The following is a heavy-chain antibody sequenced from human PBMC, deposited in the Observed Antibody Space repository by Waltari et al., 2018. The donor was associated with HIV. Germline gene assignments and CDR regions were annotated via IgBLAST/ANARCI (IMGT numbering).Heavy chain of an antibody. CDR2: IYRSGDA. D-gene: IGHD3-3*02. CDR1: GLSVRSNY. J-gene: IGHJ4*02. V-gene: IGHV3-53*02. CDR3: ARVRSIMGRFLGFDY. Sequence: ELQLVETGGGLIQRGGSLRLSCSAAGLSVRSNYMNWVRQAPGKGLEWVSVIYRSGDAYYADFVKGRFTISRDNSKNTLYLQMNSLRAEDTAVYYCARVRSIMGRFLGFDYWGQGTLVTVSS.